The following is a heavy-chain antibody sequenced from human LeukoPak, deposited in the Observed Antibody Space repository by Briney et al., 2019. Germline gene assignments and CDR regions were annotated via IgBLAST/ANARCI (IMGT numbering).Heavy chain of an antibody. CDR1: GFTFSSYS. V-gene: IGHV3-48*01. D-gene: IGHD3-10*01. CDR3: ARDGWFGDYNWFDP. Sequence: GGSLRLSCAASGFTFSSYSMNWVRQAPGKGLEWVSYISSASNTIYYADSVKGRFTISRDNAKDSLYLQMNSLRAEDTAMYYCARDGWFGDYNWFDPWGQGTLVTVSS. J-gene: IGHJ5*02. CDR2: ISSASNTI.